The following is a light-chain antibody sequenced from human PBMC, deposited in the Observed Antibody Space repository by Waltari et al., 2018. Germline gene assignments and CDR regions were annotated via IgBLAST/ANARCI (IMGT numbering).Light chain of an antibody. CDR1: SSNIGNYY. Sequence: QSVLTQPPSVSAAPGQKVTISCSVSSSNIGNYYVSWYYQLPGAAPKLLIYDNNARPSGIPDRFSASKSGTSATLGITGLQIGDEADYYCATWDNNLKDVVFGGGTKLTVL. J-gene: IGLJ2*01. CDR3: ATWDNNLKDVV. CDR2: DNN. V-gene: IGLV1-51*01.